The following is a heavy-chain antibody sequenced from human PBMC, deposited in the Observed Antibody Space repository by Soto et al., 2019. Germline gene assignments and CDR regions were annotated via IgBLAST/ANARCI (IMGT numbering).Heavy chain of an antibody. V-gene: IGHV1-69*12. CDR3: ARDHSGSGSYYYGMDV. J-gene: IGHJ6*02. D-gene: IGHD3-10*01. Sequence: QVQLVQSGAEVKKPGSSVKVSCKASGGTFSSYAISWVRQAPGQGLEWMGGIIPIFGTANYAQKFQGRVTITADESTSPAYMELSSLRSEDTAVYYCARDHSGSGSYYYGMDVWGQGTTVTVSS. CDR1: GGTFSSYA. CDR2: IIPIFGTA.